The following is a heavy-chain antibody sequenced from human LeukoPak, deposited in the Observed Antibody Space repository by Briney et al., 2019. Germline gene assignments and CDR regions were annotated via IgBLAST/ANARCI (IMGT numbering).Heavy chain of an antibody. D-gene: IGHD5-24*01. CDR1: GGSISSYY. CDR2: IYYSGST. Sequence: SETLSLTCTVSGGSISSYYWSWIRQPPGKGLEWIGYIYYSGSTNYNPSLKSRVTISVDTSKNQFSLKLSSVTAADTAVYYCARYYDGYNSFDYWGQGTLVTVSS. J-gene: IGHJ4*02. CDR3: ARYYDGYNSFDY. V-gene: IGHV4-59*08.